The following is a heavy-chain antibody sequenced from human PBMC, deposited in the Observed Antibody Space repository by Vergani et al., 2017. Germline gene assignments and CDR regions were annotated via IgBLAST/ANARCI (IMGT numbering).Heavy chain of an antibody. CDR3: AKDDSSSERFLDS. CDR1: GFTFNSYG. D-gene: IGHD6-13*01. V-gene: IGHV3-30*02. Sequence: QVQLVESGGGVVQPGGSLRLSCAASGFTFNSYGMHWVRQAPGKGLEWVASIRSDESRRYYGDSMEGPFTISRDNSKNTLYLQMKSLRPEDTAVYYCAKDDSSSERFLDSWGQGTLVTVSS. J-gene: IGHJ4*02. CDR2: IRSDESRR.